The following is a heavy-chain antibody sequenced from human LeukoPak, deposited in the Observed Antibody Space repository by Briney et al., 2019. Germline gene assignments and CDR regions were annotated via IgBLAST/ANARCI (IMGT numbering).Heavy chain of an antibody. V-gene: IGHV3-13*01. CDR1: GFTFKNYD. D-gene: IGHD3-9*01. CDR2: IDTAGET. CDR3: ARAVLYDILSGNFHFDS. J-gene: IGHJ4*02. Sequence: PGGSLRLSCEASGFTFKNYDFHWVRQVKGKGLEWVAAIDTAGETYYAGSVKGRFTISRDRVQNSVYLQMDSLRGGDTAVYYCARAVLYDILSGNFHFDSWGKGTLVTVSS.